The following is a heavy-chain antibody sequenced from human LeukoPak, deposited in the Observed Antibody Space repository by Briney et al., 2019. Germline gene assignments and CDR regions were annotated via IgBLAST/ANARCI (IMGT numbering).Heavy chain of an antibody. J-gene: IGHJ4*02. D-gene: IGHD5-18*01. CDR3: ARGLQLWSSDY. V-gene: IGHV1-2*06. CDR1: GYTFTGYY. Sequence: ASVKASCKVSGYTFTGYYMHWVRQAPGQGLEWMGRINPNSGDTDHAQKFQGRVTTTRDTSISTAYMELSRLRSDDTAVYYCARGLQLWSSDYWGQGTLVTVSS. CDR2: INPNSGDT.